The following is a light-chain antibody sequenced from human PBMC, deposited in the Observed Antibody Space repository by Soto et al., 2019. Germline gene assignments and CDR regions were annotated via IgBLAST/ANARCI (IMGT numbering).Light chain of an antibody. CDR3: SSYTSSSTLYV. V-gene: IGLV2-14*01. CDR2: DVS. J-gene: IGLJ1*01. Sequence: QSVLTHPASVSRSPGQSITISCPGTSSDAGGYNYVSWYQQHPGKAPRLMIYDVSNRPSGVSNRFSGSKSGNTASLTISGLQAEDEADYYCSSYTSSSTLYVFGTGTKVTVL. CDR1: SSDAGGYNY.